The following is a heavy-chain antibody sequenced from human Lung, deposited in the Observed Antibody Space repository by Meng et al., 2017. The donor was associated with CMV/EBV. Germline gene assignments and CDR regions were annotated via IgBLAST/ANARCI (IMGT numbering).Heavy chain of an antibody. CDR1: GFTFDDHA. J-gene: IGHJ4*02. Sequence: SXKISCAASGFTFDDHAMHWVRQAPGKGLEWVSGISWNSGTIDYADSVKGRFTISRDNAKASLYLEMNSLRAEDMAFYYCAKGSYSLAGSYFDYWGQGMXVTGAS. CDR2: ISWNSGTI. D-gene: IGHD3-10*01. V-gene: IGHV3-9*03. CDR3: AKGSYSLAGSYFDY.